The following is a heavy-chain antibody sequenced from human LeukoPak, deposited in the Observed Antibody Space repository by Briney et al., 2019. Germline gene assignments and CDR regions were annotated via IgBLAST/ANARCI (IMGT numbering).Heavy chain of an antibody. CDR3: AKDRAQVIEIFDY. CDR1: GFTFSSYA. Sequence: GGSLRLSCAASGFTFSSYAMSWVRQAPGKGLEWVSAISGSGGSTYYADSVKGRFTISRDNSRNTLYLQMNSLRAEDTAVYYCAKDRAQVIEIFDYWGQGTLVTVSS. J-gene: IGHJ4*02. CDR2: ISGSGGST. D-gene: IGHD3-16*02. V-gene: IGHV3-23*01.